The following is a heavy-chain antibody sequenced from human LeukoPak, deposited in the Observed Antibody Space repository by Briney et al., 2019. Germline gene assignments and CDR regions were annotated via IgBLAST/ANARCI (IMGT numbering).Heavy chain of an antibody. D-gene: IGHD6-13*01. CDR3: ARHSVAAAEFDY. J-gene: IGHJ4*02. V-gene: IGHV4-59*08. CDR1: GGSISSYY. Sequence: SETLSLTCTVSGGSISSYYGSWIRQPPGKGLEWIGYIYYSGSTNYNPSLKSRVTISVDTSKNQFSLKLSSVTAADTAVYYCARHSVAAAEFDYWGQGTLVTVSS. CDR2: IYYSGST.